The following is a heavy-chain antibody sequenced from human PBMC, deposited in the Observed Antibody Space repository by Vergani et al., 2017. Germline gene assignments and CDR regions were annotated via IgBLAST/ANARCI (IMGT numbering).Heavy chain of an antibody. Sequence: EVQLVESGGGLVQPGGSLRLSCAASGFTFSSYDMHWVRQATGKGLEWVSAIGTAGDTYYPGSVKGRFTISRENAKNSLYLQMNSLRAGDTAVYYCARGSKIAAAVTGSAFDIWGQGTMVTVSS. CDR1: GFTFSSYD. V-gene: IGHV3-13*04. D-gene: IGHD6-13*01. CDR3: ARGSKIAAAVTGSAFDI. J-gene: IGHJ3*02. CDR2: IGTAGDT.